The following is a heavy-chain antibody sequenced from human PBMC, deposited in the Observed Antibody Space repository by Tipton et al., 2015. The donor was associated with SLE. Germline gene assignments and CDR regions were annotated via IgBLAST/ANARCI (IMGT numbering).Heavy chain of an antibody. J-gene: IGHJ6*02. Sequence: QLVQSGAEVKKPGESLKISCKGSGYSFSTYWLGWVRQLPGKGLEWMGFIYPGDSDSRYSPSFQGQVTISADKSISTAYLQWNSLKASDTAMYYCARQDYRGYYYYGLDVWGQGTTVTVSS. D-gene: IGHD4-11*01. CDR3: ARQDYRGYYYYGLDV. CDR1: GYSFSTYW. CDR2: IYPGDSDS. V-gene: IGHV5-51*01.